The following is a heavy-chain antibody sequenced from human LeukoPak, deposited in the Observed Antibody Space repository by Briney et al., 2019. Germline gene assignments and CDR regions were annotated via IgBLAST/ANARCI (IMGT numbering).Heavy chain of an antibody. J-gene: IGHJ4*02. D-gene: IGHD6-13*01. CDR1: GFTFSSYE. CDR3: ARDKNVAAGPRILFDY. CDR2: ISGSASSI. V-gene: IGHV3-48*03. Sequence: GGSLRLSCAASGFTFSSYEMNWVRQAPGKGLEWVSYISGSASSICYADSVKGRFTISRDNAKNSLYLQMNSLRAEDTAVYYCARDKNVAAGPRILFDYWGQGTLVTVSS.